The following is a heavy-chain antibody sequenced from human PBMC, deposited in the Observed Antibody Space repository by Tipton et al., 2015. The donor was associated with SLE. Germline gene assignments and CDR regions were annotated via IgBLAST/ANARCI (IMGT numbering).Heavy chain of an antibody. CDR3: ARRIGAYYGMDV. V-gene: IGHV3-30*04. CDR1: GFTFSNYA. D-gene: IGHD2-15*01. CDR2: ISYDGSNK. Sequence: SLRLSCAASGFTFSNYAMYWVRQAPGKGLEWVAIISYDGSNKYYADSVKGRFTISRDNSKNTLYLQMNSLRAEDTAVYYCARRIGAYYGMDVWGQGTTVTVSS. J-gene: IGHJ6*02.